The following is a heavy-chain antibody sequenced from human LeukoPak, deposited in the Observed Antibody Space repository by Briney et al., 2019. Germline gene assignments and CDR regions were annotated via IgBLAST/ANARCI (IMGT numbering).Heavy chain of an antibody. CDR3: AREPASYCETRVCQNFDY. CDR2: IYHSGST. Sequence: SETLSLTCTVSGYSISSGYYWGWIRQPPGKGLEWIGSIYHSGSTYYNPSLKSRVTISVDTSKNQFSLKLSSVTAADTAVYYCAREPASYCETRVCQNFDYWGQGTLVTVSS. CDR1: GYSISSGYY. D-gene: IGHD2-21*01. V-gene: IGHV4-38-2*02. J-gene: IGHJ4*02.